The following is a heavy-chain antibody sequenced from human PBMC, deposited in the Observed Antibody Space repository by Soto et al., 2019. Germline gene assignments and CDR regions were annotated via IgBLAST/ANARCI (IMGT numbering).Heavy chain of an antibody. J-gene: IGHJ4*02. D-gene: IGHD6-13*01. CDR3: ATGYSSSWPYFDY. V-gene: IGHV4-39*01. Sequence: SETLSLTCTVSGGSISSSSYYWVWIRQPPGKGLEWIGSIYYSGSTYYNPSLKSRVTISVDTSKNQFSLKLSSVTAADTAVYYCATGYSSSWPYFDYWGQGTLVTVSS. CDR1: GGSISSSSYY. CDR2: IYYSGST.